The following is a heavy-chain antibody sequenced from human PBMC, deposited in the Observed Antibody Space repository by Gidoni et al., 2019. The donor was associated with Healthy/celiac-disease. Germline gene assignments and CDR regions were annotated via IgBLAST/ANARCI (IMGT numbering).Heavy chain of an antibody. Sequence: EVQLVESGGGLVQPGGSLRLSCAASGFTFSSYSMNWVRQAPGKGLEWVSYISSSSSTIYYADSVKGRFTISRDNAKNSLYLQMNSLRDEDTAVYYCARDRWGRWLQFRDYYFDYWGQGTLVTVSS. CDR3: ARDRWGRWLQFRDYYFDY. CDR2: ISSSSSTI. CDR1: GFTFSSYS. V-gene: IGHV3-48*02. J-gene: IGHJ4*02. D-gene: IGHD5-12*01.